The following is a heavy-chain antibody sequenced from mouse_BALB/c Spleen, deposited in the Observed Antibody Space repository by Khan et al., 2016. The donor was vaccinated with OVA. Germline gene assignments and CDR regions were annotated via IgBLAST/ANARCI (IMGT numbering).Heavy chain of an antibody. Sequence: QVQLQQSGAELVKPGASVKMSCKASGYTFTSYTMHWVKQRPGQGLEWIGYINPSSGYPTYNQKFKDKATLTADKSSSTAYMHLSSLTSEDSAVYYCARKNTRADYWGQGTTLTVSS. V-gene: IGHV1-4*01. J-gene: IGHJ2*01. CDR3: ARKNTRADY. CDR1: GYTFTSYT. CDR2: INPSSGYP. D-gene: IGHD6-1*01.